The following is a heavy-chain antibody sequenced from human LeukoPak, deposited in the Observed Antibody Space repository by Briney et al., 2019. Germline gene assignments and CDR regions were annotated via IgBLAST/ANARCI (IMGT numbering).Heavy chain of an antibody. V-gene: IGHV4-4*02. J-gene: IGHJ6*02. CDR1: GGSISSSNW. D-gene: IGHD6-19*01. CDR2: IYHSGST. Sequence: SETLSLTCAVSGGSISSSNWWSWVRQPPGKGLEWIGEIYHSGSTNYNPSLKSRVTISVDKSKNQFSLKLSSVTAADTAVYYCARGIAVAARGYYYYGMDVWGQGTTVTVSS. CDR3: ARGIAVAARGYYYYGMDV.